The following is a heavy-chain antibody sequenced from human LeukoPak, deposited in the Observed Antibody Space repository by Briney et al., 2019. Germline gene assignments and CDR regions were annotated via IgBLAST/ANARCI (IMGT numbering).Heavy chain of an antibody. CDR3: ARDRYYDFWSTAPAYMDV. CDR1: GGTFSSYA. J-gene: IGHJ6*03. CDR2: IIPIFGTA. Sequence: GASVKVSCKASGGTFSSYAISWVRQAPGQGLEWMGGIIPIFGTANYAQKFRGRVTITADKSTSTAYMELRSLRSDDTAVYYCARDRYYDFWSTAPAYMDVWGKGTTVTVSS. V-gene: IGHV1-69*06. D-gene: IGHD3-3*01.